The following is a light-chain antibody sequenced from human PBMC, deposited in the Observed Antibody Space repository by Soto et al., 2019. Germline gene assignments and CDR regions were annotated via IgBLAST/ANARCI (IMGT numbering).Light chain of an antibody. J-gene: IGLJ1*01. CDR1: SSDVGGYKY. CDR3: GSYTTSSNYV. V-gene: IGLV2-14*01. CDR2: EVS. Sequence: QSVLTQPASVSGSPGQSITISCTGTSSDVGGYKYVSWYQQHPGKAPKLLIYEVSNRPSGISNRFSASKSDNTASLTISGLQAEDEADYYCGSYTTSSNYVFGTGTKVTVL.